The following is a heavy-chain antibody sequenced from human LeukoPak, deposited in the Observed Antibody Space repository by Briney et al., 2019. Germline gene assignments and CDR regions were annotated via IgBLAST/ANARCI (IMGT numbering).Heavy chain of an antibody. CDR2: INTNTGDP. D-gene: IGHD3-3*01. V-gene: IGHV7-4-1*02. J-gene: IGHJ5*02. CDR3: ARDPHNPQITIFGVVPDNWFDP. Sequence: ASVKVSCKASGYTVTSYAMNWVRQAPRQGLEWMGWINTNTGDPTYAQGFTGRFVFSLDTSVSTAYLQISSLKAEDTAVYYCARDPHNPQITIFGVVPDNWFDPWGQGTLVTVSS. CDR1: GYTVTSYA.